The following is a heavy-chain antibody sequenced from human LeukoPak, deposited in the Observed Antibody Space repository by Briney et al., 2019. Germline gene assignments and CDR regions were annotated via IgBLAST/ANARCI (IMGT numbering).Heavy chain of an antibody. D-gene: IGHD3-10*01. CDR1: GFTFNSYN. Sequence: GGSLRLSCATSGFTFNSYNMNWVRQAPGKGLEWVSFISSSGHTTYYADSVKGRFTVSRDNAKESLYLQMHSLSEEDTAVYYCAKNYEPGRGVPYGMDVWGQGTTVTVSS. J-gene: IGHJ6*02. V-gene: IGHV3-48*02. CDR2: ISSSGHTT. CDR3: AKNYEPGRGVPYGMDV.